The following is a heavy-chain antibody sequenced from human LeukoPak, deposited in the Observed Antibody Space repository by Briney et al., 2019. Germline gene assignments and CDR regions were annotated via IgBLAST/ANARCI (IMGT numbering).Heavy chain of an antibody. Sequence: SETLSLTRRVSGDSMSSYYWSLVRQSAGKGLEGVGRVYASGGTRYNPSLKSRVTMSVDTSKNQFSLKLTSVTAADTAVYYCARTTGFAVAGGYYFDYWGQGILVTVSS. J-gene: IGHJ4*02. V-gene: IGHV4-4*07. CDR3: ARTTGFAVAGGYYFDY. CDR2: VYASGGT. D-gene: IGHD6-19*01. CDR1: GDSMSSYY.